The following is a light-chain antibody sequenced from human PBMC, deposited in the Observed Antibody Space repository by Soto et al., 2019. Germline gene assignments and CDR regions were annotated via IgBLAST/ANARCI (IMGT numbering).Light chain of an antibody. CDR1: QSVSSSY. CDR2: GAS. J-gene: IGKJ2*01. V-gene: IGKV3-20*01. Sequence: DIVLTQSPGTLSLSPGERATLSCRASQSVSSSYLAWYQQKPGQAPRLLIYGASSRATGIPDRFSGSGSGTDFTLTISRLEPEDFAVYYCQQYGRSPPYTFGQGTKLEIK. CDR3: QQYGRSPPYT.